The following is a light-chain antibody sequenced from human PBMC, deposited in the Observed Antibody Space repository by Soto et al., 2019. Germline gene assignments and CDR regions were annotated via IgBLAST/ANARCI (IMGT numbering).Light chain of an antibody. J-gene: IGKJ1*01. CDR2: SAS. CDR3: HQYNEWPRGT. V-gene: IGKV3D-15*01. CDR1: ESISNN. Sequence: DILMTQSPATVSVSLGDSVSLSCRANESISNNLAWYQQKPGQPPRLLIYSASTRAPGIPARVSGGGSGTQFSLTISSLQSEDFAHYYCHQYNEWPRGTFGPGTKVEI.